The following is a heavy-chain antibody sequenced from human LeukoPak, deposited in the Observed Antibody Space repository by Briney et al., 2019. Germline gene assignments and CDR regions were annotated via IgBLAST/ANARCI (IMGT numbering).Heavy chain of an antibody. Sequence: PGGSLRLSCAASGFTFSDYYMSWIRPAPGKGLEWVSYISSSGSTIYYADSVKGRFTISRDNAKNSLYLQMNSLRAEDTAVYYCARVEDYYGSGSHIDYGGQGTLVTVSS. CDR1: GFTFSDYY. CDR3: ARVEDYYGSGSHIDY. D-gene: IGHD3-10*01. CDR2: ISSSGSTI. J-gene: IGHJ4*02. V-gene: IGHV3-11*04.